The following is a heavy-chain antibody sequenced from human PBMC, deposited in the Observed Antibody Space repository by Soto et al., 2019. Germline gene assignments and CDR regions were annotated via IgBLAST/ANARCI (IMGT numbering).Heavy chain of an antibody. V-gene: IGHV1-24*01. CDR2: FDPEDGET. D-gene: IGHD6-6*01. CDR1: GYTLTELS. CDR3: AIYSSSSPYYFDY. Sequence: ASVKVSCKVSGYTLTELSMHWLRQAPGKGLEWMGGFDPEDGETIYAQKFQGRVTMTEDTSTDTAYMELSSLRSEDTAVYYCAIYSSSSPYYFDYWGQGTLVTVSS. J-gene: IGHJ4*02.